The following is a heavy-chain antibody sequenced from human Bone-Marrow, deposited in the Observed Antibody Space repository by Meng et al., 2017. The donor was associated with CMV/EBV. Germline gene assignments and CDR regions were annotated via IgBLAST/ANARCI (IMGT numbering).Heavy chain of an antibody. CDR3: ARDRSDYGGNS. CDR1: GFSFSSYT. Sequence: GESLKISCAASGFSFSSYTMNWVRQAPGKGLEWVSYISSSGSTIYYADSVKGRFTISRDNAKNSLYLQMNSLRAEDTAVYYCARDRSDYGGNSWGQGTRVTGSS. CDR2: ISSSGSTI. J-gene: IGHJ4*02. D-gene: IGHD4-23*01. V-gene: IGHV3-48*04.